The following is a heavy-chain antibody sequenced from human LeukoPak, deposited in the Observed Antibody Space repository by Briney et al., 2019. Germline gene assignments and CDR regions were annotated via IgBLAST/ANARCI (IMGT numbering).Heavy chain of an antibody. D-gene: IGHD3-10*01. CDR2: ISSNGGST. CDR3: VKDGSGSYYTYYFDY. Sequence: GGSLRLSCSASGFTFSRYAMHWVRQAPGKGLEYVSAISSNGGSTYYADSVKGKFTISRDNSKNTLYLQMSSLRAEDTAVYYCVKDGSGSYYTYYFDYWGQGTLVTVSS. V-gene: IGHV3-64D*06. J-gene: IGHJ4*02. CDR1: GFTFSRYA.